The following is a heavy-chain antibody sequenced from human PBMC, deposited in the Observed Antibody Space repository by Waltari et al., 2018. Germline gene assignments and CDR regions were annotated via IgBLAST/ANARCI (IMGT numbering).Heavy chain of an antibody. CDR2: ITPILGIA. Sequence: QVQLVQSGAEVKKPGSSVKVSCKASGGTFSSYAISWVRQAPGQGLEWMGGITPILGIANYAQKFQGRVTITADKSTSTAYMELSSLRSEDTAVYYCARSSGSYYSSNYYYYYMDVWGKGTTVTVSS. CDR1: GGTFSSYA. CDR3: ARSSGSYYSSNYYYYYMDV. V-gene: IGHV1-69*10. J-gene: IGHJ6*03. D-gene: IGHD3-10*01.